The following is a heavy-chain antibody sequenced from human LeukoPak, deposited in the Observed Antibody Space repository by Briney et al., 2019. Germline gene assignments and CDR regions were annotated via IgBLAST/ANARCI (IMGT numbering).Heavy chain of an antibody. V-gene: IGHV4-4*07. D-gene: IGHD6-6*01. CDR2: IYTSGST. CDR3: ARERNCYSSSSRCYYYYYYMDV. J-gene: IGHJ6*03. Sequence: PSETLSLTCTVSGGSISSYYWSWIRQPAGKGLEWIGRIYTSGSTNYNPSLKSRVTMSVDTSKNQFSLKLSSVTAADTAVYYCARERNCYSSSSRCYYYYYYMDVWGKGTTVTVSS. CDR1: GGSISSYY.